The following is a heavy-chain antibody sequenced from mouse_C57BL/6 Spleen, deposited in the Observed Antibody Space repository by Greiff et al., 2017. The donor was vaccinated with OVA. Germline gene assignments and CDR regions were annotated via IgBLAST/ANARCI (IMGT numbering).Heavy chain of an antibody. V-gene: IGHV1-69*01. J-gene: IGHJ3*01. D-gene: IGHD2-4*01. Sequence: QVQLQQPGAELVMPGASVKLSCKASGYTFTSYWMHWVKQRPGQGLEWIGEIDPSDSYTNYNQKFKGKSTLTVDKFSSTAYMQLSSLTSEDSAVDYCARPYYDYGRGFAYWGQGTLVTVSA. CDR1: GYTFTSYW. CDR2: IDPSDSYT. CDR3: ARPYYDYGRGFAY.